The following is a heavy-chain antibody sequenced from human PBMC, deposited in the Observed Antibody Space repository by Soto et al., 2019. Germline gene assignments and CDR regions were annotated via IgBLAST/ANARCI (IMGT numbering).Heavy chain of an antibody. V-gene: IGHV4-59*01. CDR3: ARLPDDYGRRPYYYYYYYMDV. CDR2: IYYSGST. CDR1: GGSISSYY. J-gene: IGHJ6*03. Sequence: SETLSLTCTVSGGSISSYYWSWIRQPPGKGLEWIGYIYYSGSTNYNPSLKSRVTISVDTSKNQFSLKLSSVTAADTAVYYCARLPDDYGRRPYYYYYYYMDVWGKGTTVTVSS. D-gene: IGHD4-17*01.